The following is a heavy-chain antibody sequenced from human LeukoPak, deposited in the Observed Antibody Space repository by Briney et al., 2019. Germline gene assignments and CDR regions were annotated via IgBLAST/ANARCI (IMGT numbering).Heavy chain of an antibody. Sequence: GSLRLSCAASGFTFSSYAMSWIRQPPGKGLEWMGSIHYSGSTYYNPSLKSRVTISVDMSKNQFSLKLSSVTAADTAVYYCARSYCSSSCYAVGAFDIWGQGTVVTVSS. D-gene: IGHD2-2*01. CDR1: GFTFSSYA. J-gene: IGHJ3*02. CDR3: ARSYCSSSCYAVGAFDI. V-gene: IGHV4-38-2*01. CDR2: IHYSGST.